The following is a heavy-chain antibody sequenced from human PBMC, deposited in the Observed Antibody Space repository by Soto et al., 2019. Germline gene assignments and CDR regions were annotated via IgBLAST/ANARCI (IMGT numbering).Heavy chain of an antibody. D-gene: IGHD6-13*01. V-gene: IGHV3-23*01. CDR1: GFTFSSYA. CDR2: ISGSGGST. CDR3: AKAGGVSWQRFAFDI. Sequence: GGSLRLSCAASGFTFSSYAMIWGRHAPGKGLEWVSAISGSGGSTYYADSVKGRFTISRDNSKNTLYLQMNSLRAEDTAVYYCAKAGGVSWQRFAFDIWGQGTMVTVSS. J-gene: IGHJ3*02.